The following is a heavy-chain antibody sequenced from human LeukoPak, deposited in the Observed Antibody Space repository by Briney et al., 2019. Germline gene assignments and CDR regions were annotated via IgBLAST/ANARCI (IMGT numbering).Heavy chain of an antibody. Sequence: SETLSLTCAAHGGSFSGYYWTWIRQSPGKGMEWIGEVNSRGSANYNPSLTSRVTISVDTSKNQFSLRLTSVTAADAGVYYCARQAIFGVVTVGPWGQGTLVTVSS. CDR3: ARQAIFGVVTVGP. CDR1: GGSFSGYY. CDR2: VNSRGSA. D-gene: IGHD3-3*01. J-gene: IGHJ5*02. V-gene: IGHV4-34*01.